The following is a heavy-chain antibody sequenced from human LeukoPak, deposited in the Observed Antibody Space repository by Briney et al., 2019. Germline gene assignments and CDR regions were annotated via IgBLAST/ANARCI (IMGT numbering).Heavy chain of an antibody. V-gene: IGHV3-53*01. Sequence: GGSLRLSCAASGFTVSSNSMTWVRQVPGKGLEWVSIIYSGGSTYYADSVKGRFTISRDKSKNTLYLEMNSLRAEDTAVYYCATSGTYYRLDYWGQGTPVIVSS. CDR1: GFTVSSNS. D-gene: IGHD1-26*01. CDR2: IYSGGST. CDR3: ATSGTYYRLDY. J-gene: IGHJ4*02.